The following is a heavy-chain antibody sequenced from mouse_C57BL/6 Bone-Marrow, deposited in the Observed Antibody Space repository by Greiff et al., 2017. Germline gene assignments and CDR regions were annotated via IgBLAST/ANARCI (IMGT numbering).Heavy chain of an antibody. CDR2: IDPNSGGT. D-gene: IGHD2-2*01. CDR1: GYTFTSYW. V-gene: IGHV1-72*01. Sequence: VQLQQPGAELVKPGASVKLSCKASGYTFTSYWMHWVKQRPGRGLEWIGRIDPNSGGTTYNEKFKSKATLTVDKPSSTAYMQLSSLTSEDSAVYSCAREDGRLRRYFDYWGQGTTLTVSA. J-gene: IGHJ2*01. CDR3: AREDGRLRRYFDY.